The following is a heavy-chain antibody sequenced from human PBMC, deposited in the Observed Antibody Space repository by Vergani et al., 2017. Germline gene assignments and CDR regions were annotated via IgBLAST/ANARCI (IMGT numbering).Heavy chain of an antibody. CDR3: AKEGVTMVRGPNYFDY. Sequence: VQLVESGGGLVQPGGSLRLSCAASGFTFSSYGMHWVRQAPGKGLEWVAVISYDGSNKYYADSVKGRFTISRDNSKNTLYLQMNSLRAEDTAVYYCAKEGVTMVRGPNYFDYWGQGTLVNVSS. CDR2: ISYDGSNK. V-gene: IGHV3-30*18. D-gene: IGHD3-10*01. J-gene: IGHJ4*02. CDR1: GFTFSSYG.